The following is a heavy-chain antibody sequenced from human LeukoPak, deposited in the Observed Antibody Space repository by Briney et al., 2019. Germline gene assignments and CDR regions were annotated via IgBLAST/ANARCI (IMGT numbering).Heavy chain of an antibody. CDR3: ARGKLRSLNWFDP. J-gene: IGHJ5*02. D-gene: IGHD3-16*02. Sequence: AGGSLRLSCAASGFTFSSYAMSWVRQAPGKGLEWVSAISGSGGSTYYADSVKGRFTISRDNSKNTLYLQMNSLRAEDTAVYCCARGKLRSLNWFDPWGQGTLVTVSS. CDR1: GFTFSSYA. CDR2: ISGSGGST. V-gene: IGHV3-23*01.